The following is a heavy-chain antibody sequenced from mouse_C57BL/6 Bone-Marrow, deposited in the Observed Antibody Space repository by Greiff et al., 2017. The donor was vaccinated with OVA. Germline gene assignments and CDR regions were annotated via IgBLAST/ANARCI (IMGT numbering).Heavy chain of an antibody. CDR2: INYDGSST. V-gene: IGHV5-16*01. CDR3: ARGGYGNWFAY. J-gene: IGHJ3*01. Sequence: EVKLMESEGGLVQPGSSMKLSCTASGFTFSDYYMAWVRQVPEKGLEWVANINYDGSSTYYLDSLKSRFIISRDNAKNILYLQMSSLKSEDTATYYCARGGYGNWFAYWGQGTLVTVSA. CDR1: GFTFSDYY. D-gene: IGHD2-1*01.